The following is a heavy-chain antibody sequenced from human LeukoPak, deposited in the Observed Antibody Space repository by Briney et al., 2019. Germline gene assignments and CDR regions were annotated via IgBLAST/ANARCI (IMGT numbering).Heavy chain of an antibody. D-gene: IGHD3-10*01. CDR1: GYSISGGYY. CDR3: ARLPVRGVGGYYQDQYMDV. J-gene: IGHJ6*03. Sequence: SETLSLTCAVSGYSISGGYYWGWIRQPPGKGLEWIGSIYHSGSSYYNPSLKSRVTISVDTSKNQFSLKLSSVTAADTAVYYCARLPVRGVGGYYQDQYMDVWGKGTTVTVSS. V-gene: IGHV4-38-2*01. CDR2: IYHSGSS.